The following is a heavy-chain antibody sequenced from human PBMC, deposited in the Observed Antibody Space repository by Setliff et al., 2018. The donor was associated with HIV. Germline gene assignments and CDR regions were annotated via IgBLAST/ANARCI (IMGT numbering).Heavy chain of an antibody. J-gene: IGHJ4*02. V-gene: IGHV4-39*07. CDR1: GGSFIGSSFQ. CDR2: IAYSGTTMYT. CDR3: ARGPPFAY. Sequence: SETLSLTCTVSGGSFIGSSFQSTWIRQTPGKGLEWIADIAYSGTTMYTNFNPSLESRFIISEDTSRDQFFLKLTSVTADDTGIYYCARGPPFAYWGQGLLVTVSS.